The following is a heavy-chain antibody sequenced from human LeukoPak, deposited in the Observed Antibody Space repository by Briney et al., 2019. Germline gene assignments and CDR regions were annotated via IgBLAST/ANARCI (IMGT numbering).Heavy chain of an antibody. Sequence: ASVKVSCKASGYTFTSYDINWVRQATGQGLEWMGWMNPNSGNTGYAQKFQGRVTMTRDMSTSTVYMELSSLRSEDTAVYYCARGGYDFWSAQGTRFDPWGQGTLVTVSS. CDR2: MNPNSGNT. D-gene: IGHD3-3*01. CDR1: GYTFTSYD. J-gene: IGHJ5*02. V-gene: IGHV1-8*01. CDR3: ARGGYDFWSAQGTRFDP.